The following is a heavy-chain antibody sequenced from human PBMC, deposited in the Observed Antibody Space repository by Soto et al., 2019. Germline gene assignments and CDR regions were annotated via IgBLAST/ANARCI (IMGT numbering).Heavy chain of an antibody. Sequence: SGGSLRLSCAASGSTFRSSEMHWVRQAPGKGLEWVSYISGSGSTMYYADSVKGRFTISRDNAKNSLYLQMDSLRAEDTAVYYCARVNFDSSGPNFDYWGQGTLVTVSS. V-gene: IGHV3-48*03. CDR1: GSTFRSSE. D-gene: IGHD6-19*01. J-gene: IGHJ4*02. CDR2: ISGSGSTM. CDR3: ARVNFDSSGPNFDY.